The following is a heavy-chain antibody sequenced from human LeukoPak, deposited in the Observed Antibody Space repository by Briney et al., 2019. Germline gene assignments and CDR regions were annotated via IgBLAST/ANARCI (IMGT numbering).Heavy chain of an antibody. J-gene: IGHJ5*02. D-gene: IGHD3-10*01. Sequence: PSETLSLTCTVSGGSISSSSYYWGWIRQPPGKGLEWIGSIYYSGSTYYNPSLKSRVTISVDTSKNQFSLKLSSVTAADTAVYYCARGTDYGSGSYYRGYNWFDPWAREPWSPSPQ. CDR3: ARGTDYGSGSYYRGYNWFDP. CDR2: IYYSGST. V-gene: IGHV4-39*01. CDR1: GGSISSSSYY.